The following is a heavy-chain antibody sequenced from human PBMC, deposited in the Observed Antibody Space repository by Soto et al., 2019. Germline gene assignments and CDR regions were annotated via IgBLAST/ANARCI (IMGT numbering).Heavy chain of an antibody. V-gene: IGHV3-48*02. CDR3: ARSVEGHFDY. CDR1: GFPFSIYS. D-gene: IGHD6-19*01. Sequence: EVQLVESGGGLVQPGGSLRLTCVASGFPFSIYSMNWVRQAPGKGLEWSSYITSDTNTIKYADSVKGRFTISSDNAKNLVYLQMTSLRDEDTAVYFCARSVEGHFDYWGQGAVVTVSS. CDR2: ITSDTNTI. J-gene: IGHJ4*02.